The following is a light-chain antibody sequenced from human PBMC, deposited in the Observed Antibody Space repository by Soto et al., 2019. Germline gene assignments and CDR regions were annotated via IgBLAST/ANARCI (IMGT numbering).Light chain of an antibody. J-gene: IGKJ4*01. CDR2: AAS. CDR3: QQSFSTPLT. Sequence: DIQMTQSPSSLSASVGDRVTITCRASQTISNYLNWYQQKPGKAPKLLIFAASSLQSGVPSRFSGSGSGTDFTFTIGSLQPEDFATYFCQQSFSTPLTFGGGTKVDIK. V-gene: IGKV1-39*01. CDR1: QTISNY.